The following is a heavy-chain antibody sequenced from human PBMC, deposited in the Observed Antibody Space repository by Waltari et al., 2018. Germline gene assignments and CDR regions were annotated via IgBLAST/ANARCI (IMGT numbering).Heavy chain of an antibody. D-gene: IGHD6-19*01. V-gene: IGHV3-53*01. CDR3: ARGYSSGRGYFDY. J-gene: IGHJ4*02. CDR2: IYSGGST. Sequence: EVQLVESGGGLIQPGGSLRLSCAASGFTVSSNYMSWVRQAPGKGLEWVSVIYSGGSTVYADSVKCRFTISRDNSKNTLYLKMNSLRAEDTAVYYCARGYSSGRGYFDYWGQGTLVTVSS. CDR1: GFTVSSNY.